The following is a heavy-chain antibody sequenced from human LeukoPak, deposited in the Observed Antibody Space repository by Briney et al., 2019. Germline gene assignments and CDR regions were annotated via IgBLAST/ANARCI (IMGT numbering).Heavy chain of an antibody. J-gene: IGHJ4*02. V-gene: IGHV3-53*01. CDR2: IYSGGST. D-gene: IGHD4-23*01. CDR3: ATGVDFDY. CDR1: GGSVRSGDYY. Sequence: ETLSLTCTVSGGSVRSGDYYWSWVRQAPGKGLEWVSVIYSGGSTYYADSVKGRFTISRDNSKNTLYLQMNSLRAEDTAVYYCATGVDFDYWGQGTLVTVSS.